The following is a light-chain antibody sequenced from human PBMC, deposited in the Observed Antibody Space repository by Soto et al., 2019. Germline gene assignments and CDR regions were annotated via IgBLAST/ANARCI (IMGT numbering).Light chain of an antibody. CDR3: QQYNIWPLA. Sequence: EIVMTQSLATLSVTQGEKATLSCRASQSVSSNLAWYQQKPGQAPRLLIYGASSRATGIPVRFSGSGSGTEFTLTISILQSEDFAVYYCQQYNIWPLAFGLGTRLEIK. CDR2: GAS. J-gene: IGKJ5*01. CDR1: QSVSSN. V-gene: IGKV3-15*01.